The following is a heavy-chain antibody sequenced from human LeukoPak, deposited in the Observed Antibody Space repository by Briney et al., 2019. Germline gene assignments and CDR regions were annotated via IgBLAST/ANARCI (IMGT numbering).Heavy chain of an antibody. CDR2: IHYRGSP. D-gene: IGHD3-10*01. Sequence: PSETLSLTCTVPGGSINTYYWSWIRQPPGKGLEWIGNIHYRGSPNHNPSLKSRVTISVDTSNNQFSLKLRSVTAADTAVYYCARHNKTPTYYYGSGSYFDSWGQGTLVTVSS. V-gene: IGHV4-59*08. CDR1: GGSINTYY. CDR3: ARHNKTPTYYYGSGSYFDS. J-gene: IGHJ4*02.